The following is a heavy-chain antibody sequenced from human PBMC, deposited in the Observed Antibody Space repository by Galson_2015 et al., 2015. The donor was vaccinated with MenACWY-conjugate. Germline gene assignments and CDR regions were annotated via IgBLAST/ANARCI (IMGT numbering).Heavy chain of an antibody. CDR2: ISAYNGNT. Sequence: SVKVSCKASGYTFTSYGITWVRQAPGQGLEWMGWISAYNGNTNYAQKLQGRVTMTTDTSTSTAYMELRSLRSDVTAVYYCARWLPGTFDAFDMWGQGTMVTVSS. V-gene: IGHV1-18*01. CDR1: GYTFTSYG. J-gene: IGHJ3*02. D-gene: IGHD5-12*01. CDR3: ARWLPGTFDAFDM.